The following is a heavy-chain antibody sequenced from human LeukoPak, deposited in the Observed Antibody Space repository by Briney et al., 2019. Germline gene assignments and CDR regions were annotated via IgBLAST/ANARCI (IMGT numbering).Heavy chain of an antibody. Sequence: LRLSCAASGFIFSDYYMTWIRQAPGKGLEWIGYIYYSGSTYYNPSLKSRVTISVDTSKNQFSLKLSSVTAADTAVYYCARELEEAVAGIFDYWGQGTLVTVSS. CDR2: IYYSGST. D-gene: IGHD6-19*01. J-gene: IGHJ4*02. V-gene: IGHV4-30-4*08. CDR3: ARELEEAVAGIFDY. CDR1: GFIFSDYY.